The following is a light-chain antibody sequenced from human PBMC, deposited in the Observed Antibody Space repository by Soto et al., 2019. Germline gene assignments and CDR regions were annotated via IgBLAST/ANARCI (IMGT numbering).Light chain of an antibody. CDR1: QSVSSSY. Sequence: EIVLTQSPGTLSLSPGERATLSCRASQSVSSSYLAWYQQKPGQAPRALIYGASSRATGIPDRFSGSGSGTDFSLTISRLEPEEFAVDYWAQYCSSPLTFGGGAKVDIK. J-gene: IGKJ4*01. CDR3: AQYCSSPLT. CDR2: GAS. V-gene: IGKV3-20*01.